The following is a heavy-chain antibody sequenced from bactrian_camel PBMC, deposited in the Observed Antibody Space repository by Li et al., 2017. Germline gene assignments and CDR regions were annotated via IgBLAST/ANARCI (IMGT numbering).Heavy chain of an antibody. Sequence: HVQLVESGGGSALTGGSLRLSCTAPKYSAAIKCMGWFRQAPGKEREAVVIISTTGGATYCADSVKGRFTISQDSAKNMLYLQMDNLQPEDTAMYYCAADPRSIFYSRCWSSKSSYAKWGQGTQVTVS. V-gene: IGHV3S53*01. CDR2: ISTTGGAT. J-gene: IGHJ4*01. CDR1: KYSAAIKC. CDR3: AADPRSIFYSRCWSSKSSYAK. D-gene: IGHD3*01.